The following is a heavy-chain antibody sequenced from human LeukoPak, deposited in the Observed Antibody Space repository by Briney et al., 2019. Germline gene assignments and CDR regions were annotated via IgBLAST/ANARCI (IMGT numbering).Heavy chain of an antibody. CDR3: ARSSHYDILTGYSEEDAFDI. D-gene: IGHD3-9*01. Sequence: SGGSLRLSCAASGFTVSSNYMSWVRQAPGKGLEWVSVIYSGGNTDYADSVKGRFTISRDNSKNTLYLQMNSLRVEDTAVYYCARSSHYDILTGYSEEDAFDIWGQGTMVTV. CDR2: IYSGGNT. V-gene: IGHV3-53*01. J-gene: IGHJ3*02. CDR1: GFTVSSNY.